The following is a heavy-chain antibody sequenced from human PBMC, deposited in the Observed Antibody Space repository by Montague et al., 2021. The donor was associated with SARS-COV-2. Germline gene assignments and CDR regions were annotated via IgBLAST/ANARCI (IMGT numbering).Heavy chain of an antibody. CDR1: GYTFSRFG. D-gene: IGHD3-3*01. J-gene: IGHJ5*02. CDR3: ARSAGYDFWIDYYLNWLDP. CDR2: ISTYNGNT. Sequence: SVMVSCKASGYTFSRFGITWVRQAPGQGLEWLGWISTYNGNTVYADKLQGRVTVTRDTSTSTAYMELRRLLSDDIGVYYCARSAGYDFWIDYYLNWLDPWGQGTLVTVSS. V-gene: IGHV1-18*03.